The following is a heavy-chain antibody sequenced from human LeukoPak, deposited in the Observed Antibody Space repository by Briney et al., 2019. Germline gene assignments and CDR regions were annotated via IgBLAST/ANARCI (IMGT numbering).Heavy chain of an antibody. CDR2: IIPVLGIA. J-gene: IGHJ6*02. CDR1: GYTFTSYA. CDR3: ASPKEGYSGYDSPGYYYGMDV. Sequence: SVKVSCKASGYTFTSYAMNWVRQAPGQGLEWMGRIIPVLGIANYAQKFQGRVTITADKSTSTAYMELSSLRSEDTAVYYCASPKEGYSGYDSPGYYYGMDVWGQGTTVTVSS. V-gene: IGHV1-69*04. D-gene: IGHD5-12*01.